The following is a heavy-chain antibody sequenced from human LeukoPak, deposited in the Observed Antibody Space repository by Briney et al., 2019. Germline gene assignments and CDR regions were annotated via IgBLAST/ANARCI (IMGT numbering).Heavy chain of an antibody. V-gene: IGHV3-43*02. Sequence: GGSLRLSCSASVFTFDDYAMHWVRQAPGKGLEWVSLISGDGRSTYDADSVKGRVTISRDNSRSSLYLQMNSLRTEDTALYYCAKDRALAVAGTDYWGQGTLVSVSS. D-gene: IGHD6-19*01. CDR3: AKDRALAVAGTDY. J-gene: IGHJ4*02. CDR1: VFTFDDYA. CDR2: ISGDGRST.